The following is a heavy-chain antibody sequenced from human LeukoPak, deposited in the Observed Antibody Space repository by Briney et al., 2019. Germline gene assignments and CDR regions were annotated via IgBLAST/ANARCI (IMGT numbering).Heavy chain of an antibody. V-gene: IGHV4-4*07. CDR1: GGSISSYY. CDR3: ARDTPQQLAIDY. CDR2: IYTSGST. J-gene: IGHJ4*02. Sequence: SKTLSLTCTVSGGSISSYYWSWIRQPAGKGLEWIGRIYTSGSTNYNPSLKSRVTMSVDTSKNQFSLKLSSATAADTAVYYCARDTPQQLAIDYWGQGTLVTVSS. D-gene: IGHD6-13*01.